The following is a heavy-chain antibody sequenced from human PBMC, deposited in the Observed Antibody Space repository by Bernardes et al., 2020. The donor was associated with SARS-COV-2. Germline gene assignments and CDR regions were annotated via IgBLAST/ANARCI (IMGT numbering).Heavy chain of an antibody. CDR1: GGSISSGGYY. CDR2: IYYSGST. D-gene: IGHD4-17*01. Sequence: SETLSRTCTVSGGSISSGGYYWSWIRQHPGKGLEWIGYIYYSGSTYYNPSLKSRVTISVDTSKNQFSLKLSSVTAADTAVYYCARTVTPCYFDYWGQGTLVTVSS. CDR3: ARTVTPCYFDY. V-gene: IGHV4-31*03. J-gene: IGHJ4*02.